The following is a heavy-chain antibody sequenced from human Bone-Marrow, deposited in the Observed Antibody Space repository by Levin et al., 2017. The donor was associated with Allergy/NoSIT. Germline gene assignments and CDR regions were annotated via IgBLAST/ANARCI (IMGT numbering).Heavy chain of an antibody. J-gene: IGHJ5*01. CDR3: VRAGSGNWNAWFDS. D-gene: IGHD1-1*01. Sequence: PGGSLRLSCAASGFTFTSYWMHWVRQAPGKGLVWVSRINIDGRDTSYADSVKGRFTISRDNAKNTLYLQMNSLRAEDTAVYYCVRAGSGNWNAWFDSWGQGTLVTVSS. CDR1: GFTFTSYW. CDR2: INIDGRDT. V-gene: IGHV3-74*01.